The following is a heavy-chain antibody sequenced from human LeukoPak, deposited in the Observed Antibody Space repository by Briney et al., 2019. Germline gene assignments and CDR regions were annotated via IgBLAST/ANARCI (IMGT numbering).Heavy chain of an antibody. CDR1: GGSFSGYY. D-gene: IGHD1-1*01. V-gene: IGHV4-34*01. CDR3: ARHSPVSTGSIDY. CDR2: INHSGST. Sequence: PSETLSLTCAVYGGSFSGYYWSWIRQPPGKGLEWIGEINHSGSTNYNPSLKSRVTISVDTSKNQFSLKLSSVTAADTAVYYCARHSPVSTGSIDYWGQGTLVTVSS. J-gene: IGHJ4*02.